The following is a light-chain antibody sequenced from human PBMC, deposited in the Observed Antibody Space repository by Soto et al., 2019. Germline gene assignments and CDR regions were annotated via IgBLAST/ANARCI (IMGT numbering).Light chain of an antibody. V-gene: IGKV3-11*01. CDR3: QQRTNWPALT. Sequence: EIVLTQSPATLSLSPGERATLSCRASQSVGSSLAWYQQKPGQAPRLLIYDASNRATGIPARFSGSGSGTDFTLTISSLEPVDFAVYYCQQRTNWPALTCGGGTKVEIK. CDR1: QSVGSS. CDR2: DAS. J-gene: IGKJ4*01.